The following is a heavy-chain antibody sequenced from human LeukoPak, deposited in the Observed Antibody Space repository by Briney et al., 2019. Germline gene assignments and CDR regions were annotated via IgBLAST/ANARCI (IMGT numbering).Heavy chain of an antibody. D-gene: IGHD3-9*01. CDR3: ARQEGYSDILTGYYNY. CDR2: ISWNSGSI. J-gene: IGHJ4*02. V-gene: IGHV3-9*03. CDR1: GFTFDDYG. Sequence: GGSLRLSCAASGFTFDDYGMSWVRQAPGKGLEWVSGISWNSGSIGYADSVKGRFTISRDNAKNSLYLQMNSLRAEDMALYYCARQEGYSDILTGYYNYWGQGTLVTVSS.